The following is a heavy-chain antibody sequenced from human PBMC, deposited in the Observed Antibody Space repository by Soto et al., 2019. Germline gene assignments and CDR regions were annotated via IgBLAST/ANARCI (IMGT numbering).Heavy chain of an antibody. CDR3: AHRVLRTVFGLVTTTAIYFDF. CDR2: IYWDDDK. Sequence: QITLNESGPTQVKPRQTLTLTCTFSGFSLTTSGVGVGWIRQSPGKAPEWLALIYWDDDKRYSPSLKIRLTITKYTSKNQVVLTMADLDPADTATYSCAHRVLRTVFGLVTTTAIYFDFWCQGTPVAVSS. V-gene: IGHV2-5*02. D-gene: IGHD3-3*01. J-gene: IGHJ4*02. CDR1: GFSLTTSGVG.